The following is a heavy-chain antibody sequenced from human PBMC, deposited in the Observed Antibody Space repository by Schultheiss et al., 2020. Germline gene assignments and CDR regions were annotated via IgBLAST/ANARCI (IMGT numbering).Heavy chain of an antibody. V-gene: IGHV1-2*02. Sequence: KISCKASGYIFNDYYMHWVRQAPGEGLEWMGWINPNSGGTNSAQKFQGRVTMTRDTSISTAYMEVSRLRSDDTAVYYCARGGYCSTPSCSYGMDVWGQGTTVTVSS. J-gene: IGHJ6*02. CDR1: GYIFNDYY. D-gene: IGHD2-2*01. CDR3: ARGGYCSTPSCSYGMDV. CDR2: INPNSGGT.